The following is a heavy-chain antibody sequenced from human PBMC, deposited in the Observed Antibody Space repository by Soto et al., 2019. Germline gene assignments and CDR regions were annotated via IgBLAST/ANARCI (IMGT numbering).Heavy chain of an antibody. CDR1: GFTSSDHY. D-gene: IGHD3-10*01. CDR3: AARKFGFRAFDI. Sequence: EVQLVESGGGLVQPGGSLRLSCAASGFTSSDHYMDWVRQAPGKGLEWVGRIADKVDSYTTEYAASVKGRFTISRDDSKNSLYLQMNSLKSEDTAVYYCAARKFGFRAFDIWGQGTMVTVSS. V-gene: IGHV3-72*01. J-gene: IGHJ3*02. CDR2: IADKVDSYTT.